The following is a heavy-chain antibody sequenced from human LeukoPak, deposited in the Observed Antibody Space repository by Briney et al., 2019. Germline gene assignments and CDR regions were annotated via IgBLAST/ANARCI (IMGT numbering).Heavy chain of an antibody. D-gene: IGHD6-6*01. V-gene: IGHV3-30*02. CDR3: VKDRSIAAPNNDFFDS. J-gene: IGHJ4*02. CDR2: IWYDGSNK. CDR1: GFTFSSYG. Sequence: HTGGSLRLSCAASGFTFSSYGMHWVRQAPGKGLEWVAVIWYDGSNKYYADSVKGRFTISRDNSKNTLYLQMSSLRADDTAVYYCVKDRSIAAPNNDFFDSWGQGALVTVSS.